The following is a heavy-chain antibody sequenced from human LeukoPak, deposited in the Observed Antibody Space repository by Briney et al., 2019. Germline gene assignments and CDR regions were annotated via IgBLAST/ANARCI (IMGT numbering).Heavy chain of an antibody. Sequence: ASVRVSCKASGYTFTSYDINWVRQAAGQGLEWMGWMNPNSGNTGYAQKFQGRVTITADESTSTAYMELSSLRSEDTAVYYCARVAIFGVVIGYYYYMDVWGKGTTVTVSS. V-gene: IGHV1-8*01. CDR3: ARVAIFGVVIGYYYYMDV. J-gene: IGHJ6*03. CDR1: GYTFTSYD. D-gene: IGHD3-3*01. CDR2: MNPNSGNT.